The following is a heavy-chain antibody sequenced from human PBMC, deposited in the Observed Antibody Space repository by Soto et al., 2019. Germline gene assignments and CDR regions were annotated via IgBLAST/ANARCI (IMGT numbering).Heavy chain of an antibody. CDR2: ISGSGGST. CDR3: AKGSAAPSCNWFDP. V-gene: IGHV3-23*01. Sequence: GGSLRLSCAASGFTFSSFAMGWVRQAPGKGLEWVSAISGSGGSTYYADSVKGRFTISRDNSKSTLYLQMSSLRAEDTAVYYCAKGSAAPSCNWFDPWGQGTLVTVSS. CDR1: GFTFSSFA. D-gene: IGHD6-13*01. J-gene: IGHJ5*02.